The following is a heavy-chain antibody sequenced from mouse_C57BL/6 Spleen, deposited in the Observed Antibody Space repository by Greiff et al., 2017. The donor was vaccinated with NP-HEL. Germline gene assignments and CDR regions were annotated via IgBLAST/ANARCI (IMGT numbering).Heavy chain of an antibody. V-gene: IGHV3-6*01. CDR2: ISYDGSN. CDR1: GYSITSGYY. D-gene: IGHD2-14*01. Sequence: VQLQQSGPGLVKPSQSLSLTCSVTGYSITSGYYWNWIRQFPGNKLEWMGYISYDGSNNYNPSLKNRISITRDTSKNQFFLKLNSVTTEDTATYYCARGGYDWFAYWGQGTLVTVSA. J-gene: IGHJ3*01. CDR3: ARGGYDWFAY.